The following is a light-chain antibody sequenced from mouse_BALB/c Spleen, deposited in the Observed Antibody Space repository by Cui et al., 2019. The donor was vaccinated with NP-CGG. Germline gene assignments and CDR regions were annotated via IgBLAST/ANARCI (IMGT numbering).Light chain of an antibody. Sequence: AFLTQESAPTTSPGETVTFTCRSSTGAVTTSNYANWVQEKPDHLFTGLIGGTNNRAPGVPARFSGSLIGDKAALTITGAQTEDEAIYFCALWYSNHWVFGGGTKLTVL. CDR1: TGAVTTSNY. J-gene: IGLJ1*01. CDR3: ALWYSNHWV. CDR2: GTN. V-gene: IGLV1*01.